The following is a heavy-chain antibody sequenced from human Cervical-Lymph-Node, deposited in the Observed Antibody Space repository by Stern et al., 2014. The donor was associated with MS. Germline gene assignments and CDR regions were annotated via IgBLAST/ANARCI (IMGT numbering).Heavy chain of an antibody. Sequence: DQLVESGAEVKKPGSSVKVSCKASGGTFSSYAISWVRQAPGQGLEWMGGIIPIFGTANYAQKFQGRVTITADESTSTAYMELSSLRSEDTAVYYCARQPDYDILTGPNWFDPWGQGTLVTVSS. CDR1: GGTFSSYA. J-gene: IGHJ5*02. V-gene: IGHV1-69*01. D-gene: IGHD3-9*01. CDR2: IIPIFGTA. CDR3: ARQPDYDILTGPNWFDP.